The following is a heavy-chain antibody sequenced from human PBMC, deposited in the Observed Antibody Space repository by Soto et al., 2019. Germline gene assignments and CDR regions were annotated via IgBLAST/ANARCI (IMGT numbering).Heavy chain of an antibody. V-gene: IGHV3-30-3*01. J-gene: IGHJ6*02. Sequence: QVQLVESGGGVVQPGRSLRLSCAASGFTFRSYAMHWVRQAPGKGLECVAVISYDGSNKFYRDSVKGRFTISRDNSKNRRYLQINSLGYGDRAVYYCARGDREEIALVVGARPGGYGVYVWGQRTTVTVAS. D-gene: IGHD2-15*01. CDR1: GFTFRSYA. CDR3: ARGDREEIALVVGARPGGYGVYV. CDR2: ISYDGSNK.